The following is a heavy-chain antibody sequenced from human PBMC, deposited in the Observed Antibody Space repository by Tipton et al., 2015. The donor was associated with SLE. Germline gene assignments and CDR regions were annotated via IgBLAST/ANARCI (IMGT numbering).Heavy chain of an antibody. J-gene: IGHJ4*02. CDR3: ALGKAARPIDY. CDR1: GGSFSGYY. CDR2: INHSGSA. Sequence: TLSLTCAVYGGSFSGYYWSWIRQPPGKGLEWIAEINHSGSANYNPSLNSRVTISVDTSKSQFSLKLSSVTAADTAVYYCALGKAARPIDYWGQGTLVTVSS. D-gene: IGHD6-6*01. V-gene: IGHV4-34*01.